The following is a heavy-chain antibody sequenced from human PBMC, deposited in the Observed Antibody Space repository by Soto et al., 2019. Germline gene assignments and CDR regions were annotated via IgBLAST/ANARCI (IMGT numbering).Heavy chain of an antibody. J-gene: IGHJ6*02. D-gene: IGHD2-15*01. Sequence: EVQLVESGGDLVQPGRSLRLSCAASGFSFGDYAMHWVRQAPGKGLEWVSGISWKSASIGYADSVKGRVTISRDHAKNYLYLQMNTLPAEEPALYHCAKSRGGTANGLDVWGRGTTDTVSS. CDR3: AKSRGGTANGLDV. V-gene: IGHV3-9*01. CDR1: GFSFGDYA. CDR2: ISWKSASI.